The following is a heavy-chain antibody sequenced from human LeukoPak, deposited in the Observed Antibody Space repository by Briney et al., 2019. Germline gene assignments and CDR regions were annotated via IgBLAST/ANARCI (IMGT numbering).Heavy chain of an antibody. CDR1: GDSISSNTYY. J-gene: IGHJ4*02. D-gene: IGHD2/OR15-2a*01. V-gene: IGHV4-61*05. CDR3: AGHHPRNTVDF. CDR2: ISDIGSI. Sequence: PSETLSLTCTVSGDSISSNTYYWSWIRQPPGKGLEWIAYISDIGSINYNPSLKSRVTISLDTSKNQFSLKLSSVTAADTAVYYCAGHHPRNTVDFWGQGTLVTVSS.